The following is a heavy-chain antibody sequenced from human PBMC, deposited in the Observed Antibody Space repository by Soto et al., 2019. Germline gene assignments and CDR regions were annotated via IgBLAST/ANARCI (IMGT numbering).Heavy chain of an antibody. D-gene: IGHD2-2*01. CDR3: ARVALGYCSSTSCHSYYGMDV. CDR1: GFTFSSYE. V-gene: IGHV3-48*03. CDR2: ISSSGSTI. J-gene: IGHJ6*02. Sequence: GGSLRLSCAASGFTFSSYEMNWVRQAPGKGLEWVSYISSSGSTIYYADSVKGRFTISRDNAKNSLYLQMNSLRAEDTAVYYCARVALGYCSSTSCHSYYGMDVWGQGTTVTV.